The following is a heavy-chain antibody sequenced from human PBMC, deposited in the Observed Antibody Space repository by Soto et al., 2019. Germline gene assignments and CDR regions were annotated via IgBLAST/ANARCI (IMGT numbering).Heavy chain of an antibody. V-gene: IGHV3-30*04. D-gene: IGHD6-19*01. CDR3: AKERTITAVTGIAFDY. J-gene: IGHJ4*02. CDR1: GFIFSRYA. CDR2: ISFDGSNK. Sequence: VQLGESGGGVVQPGRSLKLSCAPSGFIFSRYAMHWVREAPGKGLEWVAVISFDGSNKYYADAAKGRFTISRDNSNNTLYLQMNSLRPEDTAAYYCAKERTITAVTGIAFDYWGRGTLVTVSS.